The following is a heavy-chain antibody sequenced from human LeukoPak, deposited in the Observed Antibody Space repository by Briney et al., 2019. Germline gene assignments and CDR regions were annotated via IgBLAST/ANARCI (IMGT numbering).Heavy chain of an antibody. Sequence: GSLRLSCAASGFSFSSYAIHWVRQAPGKGLEWLSFISSDGSEKYYADSVKGRFTISRDNSKNTLYLQLSSLRVEDTAVYYCAREPGRSGYFDYWGQGTLVSVSS. D-gene: IGHD3-22*01. CDR1: GFSFSSYA. V-gene: IGHV3-30*19. CDR3: AREPGRSGYFDY. J-gene: IGHJ4*02. CDR2: ISSDGSEK.